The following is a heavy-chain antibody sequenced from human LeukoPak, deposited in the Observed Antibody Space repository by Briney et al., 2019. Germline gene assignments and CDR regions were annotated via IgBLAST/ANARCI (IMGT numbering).Heavy chain of an antibody. Sequence: ASVKVSCKASGYTFTSYDINWVRQATGRGLEWMGWMNPNSGNTGYAQKFQGRVTMTRNTSISTAYMELSSLRSEDTAVYYCARRYYDSMGDAFDIWGQGTMVTVSS. V-gene: IGHV1-8*01. CDR2: MNPNSGNT. CDR1: GYTFTSYD. D-gene: IGHD3-22*01. J-gene: IGHJ3*02. CDR3: ARRYYDSMGDAFDI.